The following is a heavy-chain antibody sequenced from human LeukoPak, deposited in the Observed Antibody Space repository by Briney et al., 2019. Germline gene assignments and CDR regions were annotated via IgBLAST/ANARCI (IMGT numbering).Heavy chain of an antibody. Sequence: SVKVSCKASGGTFSSYAISWVRQAPGQGLEWMGGIIPIFGTANYAQKFQGRVTITADKSTSTAYMELSSLRSEDTAVYYCARPMVYASLGAFDIWGQGTMVTVSS. CDR1: GGTFSSYA. J-gene: IGHJ3*02. D-gene: IGHD2-8*01. CDR2: IIPIFGTA. CDR3: ARPMVYASLGAFDI. V-gene: IGHV1-69*06.